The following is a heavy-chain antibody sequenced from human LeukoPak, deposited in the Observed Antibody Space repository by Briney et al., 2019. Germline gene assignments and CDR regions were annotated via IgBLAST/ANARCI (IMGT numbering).Heavy chain of an antibody. CDR3: ARVITAGSYYCDN. J-gene: IGHJ4*02. V-gene: IGHV4-61*01. Sequence: SETLSLTCAVSGGSISSNSYYWSWIRQPPGKGLEWIGYIYYSGSTNYNPSLKSRVTISVDTSKNQFSLKLSSVTAADTAVYYCARVITAGSYYCDNWGQGTLVTVSS. CDR1: GGSISSNSYY. CDR2: IYYSGST. D-gene: IGHD1-14*01.